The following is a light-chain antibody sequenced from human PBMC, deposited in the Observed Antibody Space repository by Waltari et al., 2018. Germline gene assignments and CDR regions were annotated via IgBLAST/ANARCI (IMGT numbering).Light chain of an antibody. Sequence: QSALTQPASVSGSPGQSITISCTGTSSDVGTYNSVSWYQQHPGKGPKLIIYEVNKRSSGGSKRVPGSKSGNTASLTISGLQTEDEADYYCSSYTGWIYVFGSGTKVTVL. CDR2: EVN. V-gene: IGLV2-14*02. J-gene: IGLJ1*01. CDR1: SSDVGTYNS. CDR3: SSYTGWIYV.